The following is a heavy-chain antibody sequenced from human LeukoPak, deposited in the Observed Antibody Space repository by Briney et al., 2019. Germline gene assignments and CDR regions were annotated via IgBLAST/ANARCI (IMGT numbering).Heavy chain of an antibody. Sequence: ASVKVSCKASGYTFTRYYMHWVRQAPGQGLEWMEIINPSGGSTSYAQKFQGRITITADESTSTAYMELSSLRSEDTAVYYCASTGYNYYDSRGYNWFDPWGQGTLVTVSS. D-gene: IGHD3-22*01. J-gene: IGHJ5*02. V-gene: IGHV1-46*01. CDR2: INPSGGST. CDR1: GYTFTRYY. CDR3: ASTGYNYYDSRGYNWFDP.